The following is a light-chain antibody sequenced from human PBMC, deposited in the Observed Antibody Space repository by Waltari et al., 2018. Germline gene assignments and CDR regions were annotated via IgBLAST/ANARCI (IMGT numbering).Light chain of an antibody. CDR1: QSVLYSSNNKNY. Sequence: DIVMTQSPDSLAVSLGERATINCKSSQSVLYSSNNKNYLAWYQQEPGQPPQLLIYWASTRESGVPDRFSGSGSGTDFTLTINSLQAEDVAVYYCQQYYSTPGPTFGGGTKVEIK. J-gene: IGKJ4*01. CDR3: QQYYSTPGPT. V-gene: IGKV4-1*01. CDR2: WAS.